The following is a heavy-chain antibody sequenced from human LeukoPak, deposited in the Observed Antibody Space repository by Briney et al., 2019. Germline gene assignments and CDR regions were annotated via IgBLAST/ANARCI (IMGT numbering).Heavy chain of an antibody. CDR3: ARVRGSGSYGDY. V-gene: IGHV4-59*01. CDR1: GGSISSYY. CDR2: IYYSGST. J-gene: IGHJ4*02. Sequence: PSETLSLTCTVSGGSISSYYWSWIRQPPGKGLEWIGYIYYSGSTNYNPSLKSRVTISVDTSKNQFSLKLSSVTAADTAVYYCARVRGSGSYGDYWGQGTLVTVSS. D-gene: IGHD3-10*01.